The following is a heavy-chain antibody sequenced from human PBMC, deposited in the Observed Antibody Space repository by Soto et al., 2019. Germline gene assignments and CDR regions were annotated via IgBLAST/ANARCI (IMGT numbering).Heavy chain of an antibody. CDR3: ARDQGSGWVLFYYGMDV. J-gene: IGHJ6*02. V-gene: IGHV3-7*03. CDR2: IKQDGSEK. D-gene: IGHD6-19*01. Sequence: GGSLRLSCAASGFTFSSYWMSWVRQAPGKGLEWVANIKQDGSEKYYVDSVKGRFTISRDNAKNSLYPQMDSLRAEDTAVYYCARDQGSGWVLFYYGMDVWGQGTTVTVSS. CDR1: GFTFSSYW.